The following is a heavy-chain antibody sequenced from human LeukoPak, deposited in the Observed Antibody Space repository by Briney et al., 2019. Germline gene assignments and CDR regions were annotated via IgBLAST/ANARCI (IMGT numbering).Heavy chain of an antibody. CDR2: IYSGGST. Sequence: GGSLRLSCAASGFTVSSNYMSWVRQAPGKGLEWVSVIYSGGSTYYADSVKGRSTISRDNSKNTLYLQMNSLRAEDTAVYYCASERSSAGFPRVYWGQGTLVTVSS. CDR1: GFTVSSNY. D-gene: IGHD1-26*01. J-gene: IGHJ4*02. CDR3: ASERSSAGFPRVY. V-gene: IGHV3-66*02.